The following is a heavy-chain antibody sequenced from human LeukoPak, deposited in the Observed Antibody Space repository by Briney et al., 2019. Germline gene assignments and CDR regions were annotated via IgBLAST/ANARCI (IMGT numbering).Heavy chain of an antibody. V-gene: IGHV1-18*01. CDR3: ARTSHESVLYWSDP. CDR2: ISGYNGST. J-gene: IGHJ5*02. Sequence: ASVKVSCKASGYTFTTYGIGWVRQAPGQGLEWMGWISGYNGSTNYAQKFQGRVTMTTDTSTSTAYMELRSLRSDDTAVYYCARTSHESVLYWSDPRGQGTLVNVSS. D-gene: IGHD3-16*01. CDR1: GYTFTTYG.